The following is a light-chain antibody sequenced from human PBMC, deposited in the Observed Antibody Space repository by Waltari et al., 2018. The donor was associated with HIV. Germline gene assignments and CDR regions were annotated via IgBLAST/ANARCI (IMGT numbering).Light chain of an antibody. V-gene: IGKV1-5*03. CDR1: QSVSKW. Sequence: DIQMTQSPSTLSASVGDRVTISCRASQSVSKWLAWYRQKPGKAPKLLISNASSLETGVPSTFSGSGSGTEVTLTISSLQPDDSATYYCQQYNSYWYTFGQGTKLEIK. J-gene: IGKJ2*01. CDR3: QQYNSYWYT. CDR2: NAS.